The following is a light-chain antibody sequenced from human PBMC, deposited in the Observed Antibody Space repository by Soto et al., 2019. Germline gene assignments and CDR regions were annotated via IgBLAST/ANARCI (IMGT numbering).Light chain of an antibody. CDR2: DVN. CDR3: CSYAGTYAGVV. V-gene: IGLV2-11*01. CDR1: SSDVGGYNY. J-gene: IGLJ2*01. Sequence: QSALTQPRSVSGSPGQSVTISCTGTSSDVGGYNYVSWYQQHPGKAPKLMIYDVNKRPSGVPDRFSGSKSGNTASLTISGLQAEDEADYYCCSYAGTYAGVVFGVGTKLTVL.